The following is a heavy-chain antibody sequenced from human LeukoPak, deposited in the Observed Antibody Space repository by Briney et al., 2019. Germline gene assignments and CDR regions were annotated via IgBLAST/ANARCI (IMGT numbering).Heavy chain of an antibody. CDR3: ARSQHDHPFMVATIGVDY. J-gene: IGHJ4*02. D-gene: IGHD5-12*01. Sequence: GGSLRLSCAASGFTFSSYAVHWVRQAPGRGLEWVAVISYDGSNKYYADSVKGRFSISRDNSKNTLYLQMNSLRAEDTAVYYCARSQHDHPFMVATIGVDYWGQGTLVTVSS. CDR2: ISYDGSNK. CDR1: GFTFSSYA. V-gene: IGHV3-30-3*01.